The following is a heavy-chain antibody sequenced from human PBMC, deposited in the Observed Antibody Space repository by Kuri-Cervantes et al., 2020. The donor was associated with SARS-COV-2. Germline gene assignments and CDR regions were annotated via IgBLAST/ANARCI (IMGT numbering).Heavy chain of an antibody. CDR2: IYYSGNT. J-gene: IGHJ4*02. CDR1: GGSISSSSYY. D-gene: IGHD2/OR15-2a*01. CDR3: ARRHEIVPDY. V-gene: IGHV4-39*07. Sequence: SETLSLTCTVSGGSISSSSYYWGWIRQPPGKGLEWIGSIYYSGNTYYNPSLKSRVTISVDTSKNQFSLKLSSVTAADTAVYYCARRHEIVPDYWGQGTLVTVSS.